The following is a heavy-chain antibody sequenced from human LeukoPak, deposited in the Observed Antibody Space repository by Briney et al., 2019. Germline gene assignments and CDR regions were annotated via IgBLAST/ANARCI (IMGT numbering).Heavy chain of an antibody. CDR1: GYTFAGYY. Sequence: ASVKVSCKASGYTFAGYYMHWVRQAPGQGLEWMGRINPNSGGTNYAEKFQGRVTMNRDTSKRTAYMEMSRQRSDDTAVYYCARDMVTMVRGVNQLDYWGQGTLVTVSS. CDR2: INPNSGGT. D-gene: IGHD3-10*01. J-gene: IGHJ4*02. CDR3: ARDMVTMVRGVNQLDY. V-gene: IGHV1-2*06.